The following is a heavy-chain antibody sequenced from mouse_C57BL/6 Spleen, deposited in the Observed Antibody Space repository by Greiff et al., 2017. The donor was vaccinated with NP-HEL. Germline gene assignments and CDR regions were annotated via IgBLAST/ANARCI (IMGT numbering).Heavy chain of an antibody. CDR1: GFTFSDFY. D-gene: IGHD4-1*01. Sequence: EVKLMESGGGLVQSGRSLRLSCATSGFTFSDFYMEWVRQAPGKGLEWIAASRNKANDYTTEYSASVKGRFIVSRDTSQSILYLQMNALRAEDTAIYYCARALTGTYFDVWGTGTTVTVSS. J-gene: IGHJ1*03. CDR2: SRNKANDYTT. CDR3: ARALTGTYFDV. V-gene: IGHV7-1*01.